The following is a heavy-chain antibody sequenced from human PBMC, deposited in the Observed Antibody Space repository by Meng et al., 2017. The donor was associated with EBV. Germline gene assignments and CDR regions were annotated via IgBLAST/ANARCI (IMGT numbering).Heavy chain of an antibody. J-gene: IGHJ4*02. D-gene: IGHD6-19*01. CDR3: ARVGIAVAGTGDY. CDR2: INPNSGGT. Sequence: QVQLGYVGDEGKKAGASVKVSCTASGYTFTGYYMHGVRQAPGQGLEWMGRINPNSGGTNDAQKFQGRVTMTRDTSISTAYMELSRLRSDDTAVYYCARVGIAVAGTGDYWGQGTLVTVSS. V-gene: IGHV1-2*06. CDR1: GYTFTGYY.